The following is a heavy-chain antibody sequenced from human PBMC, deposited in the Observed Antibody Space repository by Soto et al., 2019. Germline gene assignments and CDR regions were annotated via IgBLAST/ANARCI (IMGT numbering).Heavy chain of an antibody. CDR3: ARGYGPSNCYNWFHP. CDR1: GFILSTYG. J-gene: IGHJ5*02. CDR2: ISHDGNAQ. Sequence: GGSLRLSCAASGFILSTYGMHWVRQAPGKGREWVAMISHDGNAQYYVDSVKGRLSVSRDTYKNTLRLSMDSLRAEDTALYSCARGYGPSNCYNWFHPWGQGTLVTVSS. V-gene: IGHV3-30*03. D-gene: IGHD4-17*01.